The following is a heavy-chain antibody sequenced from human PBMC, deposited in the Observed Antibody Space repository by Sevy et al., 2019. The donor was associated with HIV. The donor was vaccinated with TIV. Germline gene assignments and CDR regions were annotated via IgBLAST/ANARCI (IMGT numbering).Heavy chain of an antibody. CDR1: GLTFDNYD. Sequence: GGSLRLSCAASGLTFDNYDFNWVRQAPGKGLEWVSRVTGSGEYTDYADFVKVRFTISRDNSKNTLYLQMNSLRAEDTALYYCAKDQGGWGNFDYWGQGTLVTVSS. D-gene: IGHD6-19*01. CDR2: VTGSGEYT. CDR3: AKDQGGWGNFDY. J-gene: IGHJ4*02. V-gene: IGHV3-23*01.